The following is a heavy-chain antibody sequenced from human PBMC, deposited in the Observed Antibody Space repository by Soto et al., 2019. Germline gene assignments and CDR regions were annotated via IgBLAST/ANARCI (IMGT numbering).Heavy chain of an antibody. Sequence: GGSLRLSCAASGFTFSSYGMHWVRQAPGKGLEWVAVISYDGSNKYYADSVKGRFTISRDSSKNTLYLQMNSLRAEDTAVYYWGKEVSHTGMGGAPALDSWGKGPLVPVS. J-gene: IGHJ4*02. CDR3: GKEVSHTGMGGAPALDS. V-gene: IGHV3-30*18. CDR1: GFTFSSYG. CDR2: ISYDGSNK. D-gene: IGHD5-18*01.